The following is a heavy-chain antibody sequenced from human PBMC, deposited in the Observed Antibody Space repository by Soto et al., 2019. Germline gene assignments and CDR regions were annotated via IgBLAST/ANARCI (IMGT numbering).Heavy chain of an antibody. Sequence: KTWETLSLTCAVSGGSISSSNWWSWVRQPPGKGLEWIGEIYHSGSTNYNPSLKSRVTISVDKSKNQFSLKLSSVTAADTAVYYCARFVTYYYDSSGYYRNWFDPWGQGTLVTVSS. CDR3: ARFVTYYYDSSGYYRNWFDP. D-gene: IGHD3-22*01. CDR2: IYHSGST. CDR1: GGSISSSNW. V-gene: IGHV4-4*02. J-gene: IGHJ5*02.